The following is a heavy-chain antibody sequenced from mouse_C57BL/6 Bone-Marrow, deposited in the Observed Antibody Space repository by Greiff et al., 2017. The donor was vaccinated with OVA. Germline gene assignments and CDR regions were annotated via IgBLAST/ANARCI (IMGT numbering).Heavy chain of an antibody. V-gene: IGHV1-81*01. Sequence: QVQLQQSGAELARPGASVKLSCKASGYTFTSYGISWVKQRTGQGLEWIGEIYPRSGNTYYNEKFKGKSTLTADESSSTAYIELRSLTSEDSAVYFCARLGRGYFDVWGTGTTVTVSS. J-gene: IGHJ1*03. CDR1: GYTFTSYG. CDR3: ARLGRGYFDV. D-gene: IGHD4-1*01. CDR2: IYPRSGNT.